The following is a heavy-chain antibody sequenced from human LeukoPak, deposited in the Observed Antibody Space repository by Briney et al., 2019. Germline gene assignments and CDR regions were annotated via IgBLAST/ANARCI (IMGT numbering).Heavy chain of an antibody. CDR1: GGTFSSYA. D-gene: IGHD4-17*01. CDR3: ARDRGYGDYLLFDY. Sequence: GASVKVSCKASGGTFSSYAISWVRPAPGQGLEWMGGIIPIFGTANYAQKFQGRVTITADKSTSTAYMELSSLRSEDTAVYYCARDRGYGDYLLFDYWGQGTLVTVSS. V-gene: IGHV1-69*06. J-gene: IGHJ4*02. CDR2: IIPIFGTA.